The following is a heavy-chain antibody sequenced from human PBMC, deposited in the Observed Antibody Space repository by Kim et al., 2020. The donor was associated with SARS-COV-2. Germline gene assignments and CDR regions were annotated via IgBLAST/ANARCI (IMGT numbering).Heavy chain of an antibody. D-gene: IGHD3-9*01. CDR2: ISGSGGST. CDR3: AKAQRGLRYFDWLLSFDY. V-gene: IGHV3-23*01. CDR1: GFTFSSYA. J-gene: IGHJ4*02. Sequence: GGSLRLSCAASGFTFSSYAMSWVRQAPGKGLEWVSAISGSGGSTYYADSVKGRFTISRDNSKNTLYLQMNSLRAEDTAVYYCAKAQRGLRYFDWLLSFDYWGQGTLVTVSS.